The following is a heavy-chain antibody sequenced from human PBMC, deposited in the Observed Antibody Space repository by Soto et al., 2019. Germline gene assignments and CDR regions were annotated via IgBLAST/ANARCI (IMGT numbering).Heavy chain of an antibody. J-gene: IGHJ6*02. CDR2: FSGSGGST. CDR3: ARDWTGDTCPCLDV. CDR1: GFTFSNYA. Sequence: EVQLLESGGGLVQPGGSLRPSCAAAGFTFSNYALTWVRQSPGKGLEWVSTFSGSGGSTYYADSVRGRFTISRDNSKNTLFLQMNSLRVEDTAIYYCARDWTGDTCPCLDVWGQGTTVSVSS. V-gene: IGHV3-23*01. D-gene: IGHD3-3*01.